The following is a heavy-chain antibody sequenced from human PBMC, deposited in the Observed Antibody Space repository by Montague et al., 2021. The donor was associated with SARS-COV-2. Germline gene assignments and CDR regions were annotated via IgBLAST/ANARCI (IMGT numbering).Heavy chain of an antibody. V-gene: IGHV3-48*03. D-gene: IGHD3-22*01. J-gene: IGHJ4*02. CDR3: ARDQDYYDPAHDY. CDR2: ISSSGSTI. CDR1: GGSFSGYF. Sequence: LSLTCAVYGGSFSGYFWTWVRQSPGKGLERVSYISSSGSTIYYADSVKGRFTISRDNAKNSLYLQMNSLRAEDTAVYYCARDQDYYDPAHDYWGQGTLVTVSS.